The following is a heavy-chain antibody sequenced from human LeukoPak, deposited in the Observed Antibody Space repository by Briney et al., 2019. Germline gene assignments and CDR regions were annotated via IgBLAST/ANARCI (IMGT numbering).Heavy chain of an antibody. Sequence: PGGSLRLSCAAAGFTFSSYATSWVRQAPGKGLEWVSTLSGSGDNTYYADSVKGRFTISRDNSKNTLYLQMNSLRAEDTAVYYCAKDMLEWLRGPPDVWGKGTTVTVSS. J-gene: IGHJ6*04. V-gene: IGHV3-23*01. D-gene: IGHD3-3*01. CDR2: LSGSGDNT. CDR1: GFTFSSYA. CDR3: AKDMLEWLRGPPDV.